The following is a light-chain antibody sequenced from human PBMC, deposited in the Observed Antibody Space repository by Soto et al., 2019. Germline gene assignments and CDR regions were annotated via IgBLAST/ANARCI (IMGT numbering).Light chain of an antibody. Sequence: DIVMTQSPLSLPVTPGEPASISCRSSQSLLHSNGYNYLDWYLQKPGQSLQLLIYLGSNRASGVPDRFSGSVSGTEFTLKISRVEAEDVGVYYCMQALQTPLTFGGRTKVEIK. CDR3: MQALQTPLT. CDR2: LGS. V-gene: IGKV2-28*01. CDR1: QSLLHSNGYNY. J-gene: IGKJ4*01.